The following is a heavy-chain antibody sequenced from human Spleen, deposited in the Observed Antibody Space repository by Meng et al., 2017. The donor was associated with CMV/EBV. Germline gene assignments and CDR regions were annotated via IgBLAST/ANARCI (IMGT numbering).Heavy chain of an antibody. CDR1: GYTFTGYY. D-gene: IGHD3-3*01. CDR3: ARAPTYDFRSGYLDYYYGMDV. V-gene: IGHV1-69*05. J-gene: IGHJ6*02. Sequence: SVKVSCKASGYTFTGYYMHWVRQAPGQGLEWMGGIIPMFGTANYAQKFLGRVTITTDASTSIAFMEVSGLRFEDTAVYYCARAPTYDFRSGYLDYYYGMDVWGQGTTVTVSS. CDR2: IIPMFGTA.